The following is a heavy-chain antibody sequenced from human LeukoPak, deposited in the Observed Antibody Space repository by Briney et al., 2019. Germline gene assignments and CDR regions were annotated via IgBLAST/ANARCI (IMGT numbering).Heavy chain of an antibody. V-gene: IGHV1-69*04. J-gene: IGHJ5*02. CDR2: IIPKLGIA. Sequence: SVKVSCKASGGTFSSYAISWVRQAPGQGLEWMGRIIPKLGIANYAQNFQGRITITADKSTSTAYMELSSLRSEDTAVYYCARDLYDSSGYYWDWFDPWGQGTLVTVSS. D-gene: IGHD3-22*01. CDR3: ARDLYDSSGYYWDWFDP. CDR1: GGTFSSYA.